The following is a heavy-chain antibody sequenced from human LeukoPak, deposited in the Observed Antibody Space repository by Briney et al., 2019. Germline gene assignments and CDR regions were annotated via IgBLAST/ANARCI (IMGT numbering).Heavy chain of an antibody. V-gene: IGHV4-30-2*01. CDR3: ARDAPSGSYYDY. CDR2: IYHSEST. D-gene: IGHD1-26*01. Sequence: SETLSLTCAVYGGSFSGYYWSWIRQPPGKGLEWIGYIYHSESTYYNPSLKSRVTISVDRSKNQFSLKLSSVTAADTAVYYCARDAPSGSYYDYWGQGTLVTVSS. CDR1: GGSFSGYY. J-gene: IGHJ4*02.